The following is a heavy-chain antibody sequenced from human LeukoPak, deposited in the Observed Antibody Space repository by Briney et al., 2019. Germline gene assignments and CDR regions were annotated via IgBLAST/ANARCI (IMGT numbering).Heavy chain of an antibody. J-gene: IGHJ4*02. CDR2: IYPRDGST. Sequence: ASVKVSCKVSGYSFTSNYIHWVRQAPGQGLEWMGMIYPRDGSTSYTQRFQDRVTVTRDTSTSTVHMELSGLRSEDTAVYYCARDQEGFDYWGQGTLVTVSS. CDR3: ARDQEGFDY. CDR1: GYSFTSNY. V-gene: IGHV1-46*01.